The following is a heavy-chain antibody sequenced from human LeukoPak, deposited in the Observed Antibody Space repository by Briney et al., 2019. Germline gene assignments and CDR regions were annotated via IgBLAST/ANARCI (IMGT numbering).Heavy chain of an antibody. V-gene: IGHV4-59*01. CDR1: GGSISSYY. CDR3: ARSAESYGLRGSFDP. Sequence: PSETLSLTCTVSGGSISSYYWSWIRQPLGKGLEWIGYIYYSGSTNYNPSLKSRVTISVDTSKNQFSLKLSSVTAADTAVYYCARSAESYGLRGSFDPWGQGTLVTVSS. CDR2: IYYSGST. J-gene: IGHJ5*02. D-gene: IGHD5-18*01.